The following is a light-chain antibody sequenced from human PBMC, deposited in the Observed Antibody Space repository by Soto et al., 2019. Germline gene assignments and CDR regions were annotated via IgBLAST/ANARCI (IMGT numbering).Light chain of an antibody. CDR1: TGAVTSGHF. CDR2: DTT. J-gene: IGLJ2*01. Sequence: QAVVTQEPSLTVSPGGTVTLTCGSRTGAVTSGHFPYWFQQKPGHAPRTLIYDTTRKYSWTPARFSGSLLGGKAALTLSGAQSEDEADYYCSLLFGAAVVFGGGTKLTVL. V-gene: IGLV7-46*01. CDR3: SLLFGAAVV.